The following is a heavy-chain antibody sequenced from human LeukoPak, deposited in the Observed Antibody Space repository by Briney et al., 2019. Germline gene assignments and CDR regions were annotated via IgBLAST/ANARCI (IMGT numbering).Heavy chain of an antibody. J-gene: IGHJ5*02. Sequence: LQTLSLTCTVSGGSINSGSYYWSWIRQPPGKGLEWIGYIYYSGSTNYNPSLKSRVTISVDTSKNQFSLKLSSVTAADTAVYYCARGLRDYYGSGSHLGWFDPWGQGTLVTVSS. D-gene: IGHD3-10*01. CDR2: IYYSGST. CDR3: ARGLRDYYGSGSHLGWFDP. CDR1: GGSINSGSYY. V-gene: IGHV4-61*01.